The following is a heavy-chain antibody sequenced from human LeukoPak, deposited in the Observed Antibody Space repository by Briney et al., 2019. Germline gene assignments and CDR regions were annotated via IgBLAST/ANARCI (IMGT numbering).Heavy chain of an antibody. CDR1: GGSISSGSYC. CDR2: IYTTGST. Sequence: SETLSLTCTVSGGSISSGSYCWNWIRQPAGKGLEWIGRIYTTGSTTYSPSLKSRVTISVDTSKNQFSLNLNSVTAADTAMYYCASDAPGLLGYWGQGTLVTVSS. D-gene: IGHD2-15*01. J-gene: IGHJ4*02. CDR3: ASDAPGLLGY. V-gene: IGHV4-61*02.